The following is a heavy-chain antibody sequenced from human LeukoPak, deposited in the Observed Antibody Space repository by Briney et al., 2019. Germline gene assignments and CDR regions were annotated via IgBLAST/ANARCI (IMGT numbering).Heavy chain of an antibody. CDR2: IYYSGST. Sequence: ASETLSLTCTVSGGSISSYYWSWIRQPPGKGLEWIGYIYYSGSTNYNPSLKSRVTISVDTSKNQFSLKLSSATAADTAVYYCARHSTYYYDSSGYLDYWGQGTLVTVSS. J-gene: IGHJ4*02. V-gene: IGHV4-59*08. CDR1: GGSISSYY. CDR3: ARHSTYYYDSSGYLDY. D-gene: IGHD3-22*01.